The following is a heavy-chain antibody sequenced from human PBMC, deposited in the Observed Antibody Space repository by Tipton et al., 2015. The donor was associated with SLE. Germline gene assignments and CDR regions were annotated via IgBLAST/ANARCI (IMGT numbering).Heavy chain of an antibody. CDR1: GGSFSGYY. Sequence: TLSLTCAVYGGSFSGYYWNWIRQPPGKGLAWIGEINHSGSTNYNPSLKSRVTISVDTSKNQFSLKLSSVTAADTAVYYCARAQEDSSGYYYGFDYWGQGTLVTVSP. CDR2: INHSGST. D-gene: IGHD3-22*01. CDR3: ARAQEDSSGYYYGFDY. J-gene: IGHJ4*02. V-gene: IGHV4-34*01.